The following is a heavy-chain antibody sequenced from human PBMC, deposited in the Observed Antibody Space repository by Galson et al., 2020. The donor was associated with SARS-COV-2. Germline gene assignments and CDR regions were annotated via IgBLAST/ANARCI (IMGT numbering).Heavy chain of an antibody. D-gene: IGHD2-21*01. CDR2: FDPEDGET. J-gene: IGHJ5*02. CDR1: GYTLTELS. V-gene: IGHV1-24*01. Sequence: ASVKVSCKVSGYTLTELSMHWVRQAPGKGLEWMGGFDPEDGETLYAQKFQGRVTMTEDTSTDTAYMELSSLRSEDTAVYYCATGSPLVVPNWFDPWGQGTLVTVSS. CDR3: ATGSPLVVPNWFDP.